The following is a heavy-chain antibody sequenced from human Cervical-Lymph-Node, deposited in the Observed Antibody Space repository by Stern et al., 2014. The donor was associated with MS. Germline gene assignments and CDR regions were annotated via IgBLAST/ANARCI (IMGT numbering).Heavy chain of an antibody. D-gene: IGHD2-2*01. Sequence: VQLVESGGGVVQPGRSLRLSCAASGFTFSSYGMHWVRQAPGKGLEWVTLISYDGSNEYYADSVKGRFTISRDNSKNTVYLQMNSLRPEDTAVYYCARPRPAPRRTDY. J-gene: IGHJ4*01. CDR2: ISYDGSNE. CDR3: ARPRPAPRRTDY. CDR1: GFTFSSYG. V-gene: IGHV3-30*03.